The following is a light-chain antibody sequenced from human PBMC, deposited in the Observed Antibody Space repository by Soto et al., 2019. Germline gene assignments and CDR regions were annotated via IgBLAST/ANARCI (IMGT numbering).Light chain of an antibody. CDR3: MQSTQLPPT. V-gene: IGKV2D-29*02. J-gene: IGKJ5*01. Sequence: DVVMTQTPLSLSVAPGQPASISCKASQSLLHITGETFLFWYLQKPGQSPQXMIYEVSTRVSGVPDRFSGSGSGTDCTLEISRVETDDIGMYYCMQSTQLPPTFGQGTRLEIK. CDR1: QSLLHITGETF. CDR2: EVS.